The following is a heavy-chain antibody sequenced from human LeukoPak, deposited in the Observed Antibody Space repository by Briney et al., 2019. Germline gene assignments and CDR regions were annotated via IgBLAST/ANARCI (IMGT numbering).Heavy chain of an antibody. J-gene: IGHJ4*02. CDR2: ISAYNGNT. V-gene: IGHV1-18*01. D-gene: IGHD4-17*01. CDR3: ARDATDDYGDYFDY. Sequence: GASVKVSCKASGYTFTSYGISWVRQAPRQGLEWMGWISAYNGNTNYAQKLQGRVTMTTDTSTSTAYMELRSLRSDDTAVYYCARDATDDYGDYFDYWGQGTLVTVSS. CDR1: GYTFTSYG.